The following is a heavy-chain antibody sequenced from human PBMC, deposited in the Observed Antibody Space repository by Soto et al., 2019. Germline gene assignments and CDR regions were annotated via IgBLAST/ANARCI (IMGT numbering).Heavy chain of an antibody. CDR3: ARATTVTTPHYYYYYMDV. CDR1: GYTFTSYG. Sequence: ASVKVSCKASGYTFTSYGISWVRQAPGQGLEWMGWISAYNGNTNYAQKLQGRVTMTTDTSTSTACIELRSLRSDDTAVYYCARATTVTTPHYYYYYMDVWGKGTTVTVSS. D-gene: IGHD4-4*01. V-gene: IGHV1-18*01. J-gene: IGHJ6*03. CDR2: ISAYNGNT.